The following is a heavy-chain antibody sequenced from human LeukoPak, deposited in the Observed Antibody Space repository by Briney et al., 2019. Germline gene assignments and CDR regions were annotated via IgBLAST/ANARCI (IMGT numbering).Heavy chain of an antibody. CDR1: GSSITSVSHY. Sequence: SETLSLTCIISGSSITSVSHYWGWIRQTPGKGLEWIADIYYTGSTYYSPSLRSRVTMSVHTSENQFSLRLNSVTAVDTAVYYCARRWGNIVGVTYEYWGQGTLVTVSS. CDR3: ARRWGNIVGVTYEY. D-gene: IGHD3-16*01. CDR2: IYYTGST. J-gene: IGHJ4*02. V-gene: IGHV4-39*01.